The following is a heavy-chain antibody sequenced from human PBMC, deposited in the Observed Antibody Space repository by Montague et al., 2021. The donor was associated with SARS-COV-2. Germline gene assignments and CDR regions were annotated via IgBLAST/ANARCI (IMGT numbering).Heavy chain of an antibody. CDR2: IFRSGAT. CDR1: GDSISDYY. Sequence: SETLSLTCTVSGDSISDYYWSWIRQPPGVGLEWIGYIFRSGATNYNPPLKNRVIISLDTSKSQFSLRLSSVTAADTAIYYCARTSRGSRYFYGVDVWGQGTTVTVSS. CDR3: ARTSRGSRYFYGVDV. D-gene: IGHD3-10*01. J-gene: IGHJ6*02. V-gene: IGHV4-59*01.